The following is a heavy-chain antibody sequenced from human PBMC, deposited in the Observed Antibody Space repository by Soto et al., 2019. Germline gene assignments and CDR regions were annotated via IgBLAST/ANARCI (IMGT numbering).Heavy chain of an antibody. D-gene: IGHD2-2*01. V-gene: IGHV1-69*01. CDR2: VIPRFGTT. J-gene: IGHJ6*02. CDR3: ARARIVAVSGRTGGYYYYDMDL. CDR1: GGTFTSYS. Sequence: QVQLEQSGAEVKRPGSSVKVSCRASGGTFTSYSINWVRRAPGQGPEWMGAVIPRFGTTTYAQRFEGRVTVTADASTGTVFMDMTGLRSEDTAVYFWARARIVAVSGRTGGYYYYDMDLWGQGTAVIVSS.